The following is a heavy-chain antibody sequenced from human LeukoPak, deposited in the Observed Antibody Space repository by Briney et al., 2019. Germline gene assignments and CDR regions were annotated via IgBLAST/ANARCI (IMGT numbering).Heavy chain of an antibody. Sequence: SETLSLTCTVSGGSISSYYWNWIRQPAGKGLEWIGRIYTSGSTNYNPSLKSRVTMSVDTSKNQFSLKLSSVTAADTAVYYCARDSFCSGGSCYPGPYWFDPWGQGTLVTVSS. CDR2: IYTSGST. CDR1: GGSISSYY. J-gene: IGHJ5*02. CDR3: ARDSFCSGGSCYPGPYWFDP. D-gene: IGHD2-15*01. V-gene: IGHV4-4*07.